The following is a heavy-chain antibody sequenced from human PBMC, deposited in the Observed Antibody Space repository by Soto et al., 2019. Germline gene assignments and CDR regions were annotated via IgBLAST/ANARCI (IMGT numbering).Heavy chain of an antibody. D-gene: IGHD2-2*01. CDR3: ARLLVPAAQFDY. CDR1: GGSVSSGSDY. V-gene: IGHV4-61*01. CDR2: IYYSGST. J-gene: IGHJ4*02. Sequence: QVQLQESGPGLVKPSETLSLTCTVSGGSVSSGSDYWSWIRQPPGKGLGWIGYIYYSGSTNYNPSLKSRVTISVDTSKNQFSLKLSSVPAADTAVYYWARLLVPAAQFDYWGQGTLVTVSS.